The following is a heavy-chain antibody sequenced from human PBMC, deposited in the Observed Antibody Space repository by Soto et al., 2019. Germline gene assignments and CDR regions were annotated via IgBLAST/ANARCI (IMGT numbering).Heavy chain of an antibody. CDR1: GGSISSSSYY. CDR2: IYYSGST. Sequence: QLQLQESGPGLVKPSETLSLTCTVSGGSISSSSYYWGWIRQPPGKGLEWIGSIYYSGSTYYNPSLKSRVTISVDTSKNQFSLKLSSVTAADTAVYYCATGIMITFGGVSTLDYWGQGTLVTVSS. CDR3: ATGIMITFGGVSTLDY. J-gene: IGHJ4*02. V-gene: IGHV4-39*01. D-gene: IGHD3-16*01.